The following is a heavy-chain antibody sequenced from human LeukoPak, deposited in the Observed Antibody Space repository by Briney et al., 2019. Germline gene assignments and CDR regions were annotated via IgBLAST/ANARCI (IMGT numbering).Heavy chain of an antibody. CDR1: GGSISSDS. CDR3: ARVIYGSYYYMGI. CDR2: FYTTGST. Sequence: PSETLSLTCTVSGGSISSDSWSWIRQPAGKGLEWIGRFYTTGSTNYNPSLKSRVTMSVDTSKNQFSLKLSSVTAADTAVYYCARVIYGSYYYMGIWGKGTTVTVSS. D-gene: IGHD4-17*01. J-gene: IGHJ6*03. V-gene: IGHV4-4*07.